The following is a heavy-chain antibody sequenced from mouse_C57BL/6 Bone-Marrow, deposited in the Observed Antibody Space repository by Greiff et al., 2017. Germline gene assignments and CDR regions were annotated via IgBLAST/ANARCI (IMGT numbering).Heavy chain of an antibody. Sequence: EVKLMESGGDLVKPGGSLKLSCAASGFTFSSYGMPWVRQTPDKRLEWVATISSGGSYTYYPDSVKGRFTISKDNAKNTLYLQMSSLKSEDTAIYYCARQGRGYAMDYWGQGTSVTVSS. CDR2: ISSGGSYT. CDR3: ARQGRGYAMDY. J-gene: IGHJ4*01. V-gene: IGHV5-6*01. CDR1: GFTFSSYG.